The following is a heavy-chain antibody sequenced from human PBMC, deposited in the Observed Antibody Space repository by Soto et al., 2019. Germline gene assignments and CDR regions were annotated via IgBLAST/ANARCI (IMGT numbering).Heavy chain of an antibody. CDR1: SGSIRSDLYY. V-gene: IGHV4-31*11. CDR2: IYYSGTT. D-gene: IGHD2-21*02. Sequence: QVQLQESGPGLLKPSQTLSLTCGVSSGSIRSDLYYWNWIRQHPGKGLEWIGYIYYSGTTYYNPSLKSRLTISIARSKNQFSLRLSSVTAADPAVYYCARGTSVTGAFDVWGQGTTVTVSS. J-gene: IGHJ3*01. CDR3: ARGTSVTGAFDV.